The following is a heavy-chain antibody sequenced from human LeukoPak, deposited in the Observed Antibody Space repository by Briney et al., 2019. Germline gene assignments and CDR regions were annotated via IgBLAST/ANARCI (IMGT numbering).Heavy chain of an antibody. CDR2: INHSGST. Sequence: SETLSLTCAVYGGSFSGYYWSWIRQPPGKGLEWIGEINHSGSTNYNPSLKRRVTISVDTSKNQFSLKLSSVTAADTAVYYCARVFYYYYGMDVWGQGTTVTVSS. V-gene: IGHV4-34*01. CDR3: ARVFYYYYGMDV. J-gene: IGHJ6*02. CDR1: GGSFSGYY.